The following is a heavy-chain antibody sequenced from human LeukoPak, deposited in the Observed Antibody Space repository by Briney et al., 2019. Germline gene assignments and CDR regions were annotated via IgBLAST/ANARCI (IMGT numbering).Heavy chain of an antibody. V-gene: IGHV4-30-4*08. D-gene: IGHD2-2*01. CDR3: ARNRGYCSSTSCATFFDY. CDR1: GGSISSGDYY. CDR2: IYYSGST. Sequence: SETLSLTCTVSGGSISSGDYYRSWIRQPPGKGLEWIGYIYYSGSTYYNPSLKSRVTISVDTSKNQFSLKLSSVTAADTAVYYCARNRGYCSSTSCATFFDYWGQGTLVTVSS. J-gene: IGHJ4*02.